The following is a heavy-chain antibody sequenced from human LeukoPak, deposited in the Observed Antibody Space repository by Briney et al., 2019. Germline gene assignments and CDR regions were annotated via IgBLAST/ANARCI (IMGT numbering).Heavy chain of an antibody. V-gene: IGHV3-7*01. CDR1: GFTFSSYW. J-gene: IGHJ2*01. D-gene: IGHD1-26*01. Sequence: GGSLRLSCAASGFTFSSYWMSWVRQAPGKGLEWVANINQGGSGKYYVDSVKGRFTISRDNAKNSLYLQMNSLRAEDTAVYYCARAVGAGYFDLWGRGTLVTVSS. CDR2: INQGGSGK. CDR3: ARAVGAGYFDL.